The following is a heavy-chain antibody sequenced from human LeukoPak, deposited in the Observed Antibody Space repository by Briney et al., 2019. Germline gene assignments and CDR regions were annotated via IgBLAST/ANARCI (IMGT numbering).Heavy chain of an antibody. CDR3: AKGPTPRLGEFSYHALVDY. D-gene: IGHD3-16*02. V-gene: IGHV3-30*18. CDR1: GFTFSSYG. CDR2: ISYDGSNV. J-gene: IGHJ4*02. Sequence: GGSLRLSCVASGFTFSSYGMHWVRQAPGKGLEWVAFISYDGSNVNIADSVKGRFIISRDNSKNTLYLQMNSLRAEDTAVYYCAKGPTPRLGEFSYHALVDYWGQGTLVTVSS.